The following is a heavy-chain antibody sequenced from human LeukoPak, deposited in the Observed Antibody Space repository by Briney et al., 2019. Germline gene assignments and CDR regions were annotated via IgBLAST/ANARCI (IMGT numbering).Heavy chain of an antibody. Sequence: SQTLSLTCAISRDSVSSNSVAWSWIRQSPSRGLEWLGRTFYRSKWYIDYAESVKSRISINPDTSKNQFSLQLNSVTPEDTAVYYCARVGGSYSYGMDVWGQGTTVTVSS. D-gene: IGHD5-12*01. CDR3: ARVGGSYSYGMDV. V-gene: IGHV6-1*01. CDR1: RDSVSSNSVA. J-gene: IGHJ6*02. CDR2: TFYRSKWYI.